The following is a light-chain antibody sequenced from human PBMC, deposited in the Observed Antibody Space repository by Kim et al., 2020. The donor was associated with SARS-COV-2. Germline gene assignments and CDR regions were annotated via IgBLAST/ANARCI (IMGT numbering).Light chain of an antibody. CDR3: ATWDASLQGFWV. CDR1: NSNIGSSP. Sequence: ELTQPPSASGTPGQRVTISCSGDNSNIGSSPVSWYQQVPGTAPRLVIYNNNLRPSGVPDRFSGSKSDTSASLAISGLQSVDEAHYYCATWDASLQGFWVFGGGTKVTVL. J-gene: IGLJ3*02. CDR2: NNN. V-gene: IGLV1-44*01.